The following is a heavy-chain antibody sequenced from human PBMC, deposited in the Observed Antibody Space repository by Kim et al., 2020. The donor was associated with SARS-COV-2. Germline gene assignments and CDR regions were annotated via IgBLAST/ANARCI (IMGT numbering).Heavy chain of an antibody. CDR1: GGSISSGSYY. D-gene: IGHD1-1*01. V-gene: IGHV4-61*02. CDR2: IYTSGST. J-gene: IGHJ6*02. Sequence: SETLSLTCTVSGGSISSGSYYWSWIRQPAGKGLEWIGRIYTSGSTNYNLSLKSRVTISVDTSKSQFTLKLSSATAADTAMYSCARDTWLERKNYYYYCGGAVWGQGTTVTVS. CDR3: ARDTWLERKNYYYYCGGAV.